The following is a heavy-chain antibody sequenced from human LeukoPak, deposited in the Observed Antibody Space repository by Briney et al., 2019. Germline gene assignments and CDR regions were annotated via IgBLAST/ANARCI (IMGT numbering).Heavy chain of an antibody. V-gene: IGHV1-18*04. Sequence: GASVKVSCKASGYTFTRYYLHWVRQAPGQGLEWMGWISAYNGNTNYAEKLHDRVTMTTDTSTTTAYMELRSLRSDDTAVYYCARGLIPPFDYWGQGTLVTVSS. D-gene: IGHD3-10*01. J-gene: IGHJ4*02. CDR1: GYTFTRYY. CDR3: ARGLIPPFDY. CDR2: ISAYNGNT.